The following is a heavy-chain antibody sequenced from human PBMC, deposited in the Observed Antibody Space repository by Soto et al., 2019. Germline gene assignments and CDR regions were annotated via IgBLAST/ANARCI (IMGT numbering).Heavy chain of an antibody. CDR1: GGTFSSYA. CDR3: ARPDLDPLYSGYDCSGGSCYLPTYYYYGMDV. J-gene: IGHJ6*02. Sequence: GASVKVSCKASGGTFSSYAISWVRQAPGQGLEWMGGIIPIFGTANYAQKFQGRVTITADESTSTAYMELSSLRSEDTAVYYCARPDLDPLYSGYDCSGGSCYLPTYYYYGMDVWGQGTTVTVSS. D-gene: IGHD2-15*01. CDR2: IIPIFGTA. V-gene: IGHV1-69*13.